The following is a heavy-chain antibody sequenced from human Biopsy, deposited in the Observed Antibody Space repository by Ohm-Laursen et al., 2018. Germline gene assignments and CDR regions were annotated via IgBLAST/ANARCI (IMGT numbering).Heavy chain of an antibody. CDR3: ARIPIPIFSAALVYRHRRHLQGLDV. CDR2: IDWDAAK. J-gene: IGHJ6*02. D-gene: IGHD2-21*01. CDR1: GFSLNTRGMS. Sequence: PTQTLTLTCTLSGFSLNTRGMSVTWIRQPPGKALEWLARIDWDAAKFYSASLKSRLTISKGTSGNHVVLTLSDVDPVDTGTYYCARIPIPIFSAALVYRHRRHLQGLDVWGQGTTVIVSS. V-gene: IGHV2-70*16.